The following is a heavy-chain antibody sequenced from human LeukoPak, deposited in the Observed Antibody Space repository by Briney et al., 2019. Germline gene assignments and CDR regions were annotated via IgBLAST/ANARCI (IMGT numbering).Heavy chain of an antibody. CDR3: ARDLLNEGNHLDY. J-gene: IGHJ4*02. V-gene: IGHV4-30-4*01. CDR2: IYYSGST. CDR1: GGSISSGDYY. D-gene: IGHD4-23*01. Sequence: SQTLSLTCTVSGGSISSGDYYWSWIRQPPGKCLEWIGYIYYSGSTYYNPSLKSRVTISVDTSKNQFSLKLSSVTAADTAVYYCARDLLNEGNHLDYWGQGTLVTVSS.